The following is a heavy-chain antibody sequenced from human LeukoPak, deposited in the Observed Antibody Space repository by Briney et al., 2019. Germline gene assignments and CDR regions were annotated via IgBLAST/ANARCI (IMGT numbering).Heavy chain of an antibody. CDR3: AKDRSCTNDICHGDFDY. J-gene: IGHJ4*02. CDR1: GFTFSSYA. Sequence: TGGSLRLSCAAPGFTFSSYAVSWVRQAPGKGLEWVSSISGSGGSTYSADSVKGRFTISRDNSKNTLYLQMNSLRAEDTALYYCAKDRSCTNDICHGDFDYWGQGTLVTVSS. D-gene: IGHD2-8*01. V-gene: IGHV3-23*01. CDR2: ISGSGGST.